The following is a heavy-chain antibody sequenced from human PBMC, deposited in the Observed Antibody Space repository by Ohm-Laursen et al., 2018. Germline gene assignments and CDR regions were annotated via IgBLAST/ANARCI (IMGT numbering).Heavy chain of an antibody. CDR3: ARGFSGWWGRIDY. J-gene: IGHJ4*02. CDR1: GGSIRSGGNY. D-gene: IGHD6-19*01. CDR2: INHSRST. Sequence: GTLSLTCAVSGGSIRSGGNYWSWIRQHPGEGLEWIGEINHSRSTKYNSSFKSRVTISVDTSKNQFSLKLSSVTAADTAVYYCARGFSGWWGRIDYWGQGILVTVSS. V-gene: IGHV4-34*01.